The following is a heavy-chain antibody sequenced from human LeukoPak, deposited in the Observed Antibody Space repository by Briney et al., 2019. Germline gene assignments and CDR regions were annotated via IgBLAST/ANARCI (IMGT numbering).Heavy chain of an antibody. V-gene: IGHV3-21*01. D-gene: IGHD1-1*01. CDR2: ISSTSSYI. J-gene: IGHJ4*02. Sequence: GGSLRLACAASRLTFSRHRYAMNWVRQDPGKGLEWVSSISSTSSYIYYADSVKGRFTISRDNAKNALYLQMNSLRVEDTAVYYCARDVQMGGFDYWGQGTLVTVSS. CDR1: RLTFSRHRYA. CDR3: ARDVQMGGFDY.